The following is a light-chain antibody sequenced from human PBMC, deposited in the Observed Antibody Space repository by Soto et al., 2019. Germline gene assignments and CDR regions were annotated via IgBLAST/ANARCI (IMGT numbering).Light chain of an antibody. CDR1: STDIGGYNV. Sequence: QSVLTQPPSASASPGQSVTISCTGSSTDIGGYNVVSWYQQLPGKAPTLLIYEVSKRPAGVPDRCSGSKSVNTASLTVSGVQADDEADYYCSSAARGGEPGVIFGGGTKLTVL. CDR3: SSAARGGEPGVI. J-gene: IGLJ2*01. V-gene: IGLV2-8*01. CDR2: EVS.